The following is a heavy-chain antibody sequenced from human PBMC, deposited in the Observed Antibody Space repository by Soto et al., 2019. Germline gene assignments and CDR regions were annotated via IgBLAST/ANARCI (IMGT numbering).Heavy chain of an antibody. CDR2: ISGSGGST. Sequence: GGSLRLSCAASGFTFSSYVMSWVRQAPGKGLEWVSAISGSGGSTYYADSVKGRFTISRDNSKNTLYLQMNSLRAEDTAVYYCAKEQRPRNRYYYYYMDVWGKGTTVTVSS. J-gene: IGHJ6*03. V-gene: IGHV3-23*01. CDR1: GFTFSSYV. CDR3: AKEQRPRNRYYYYYMDV.